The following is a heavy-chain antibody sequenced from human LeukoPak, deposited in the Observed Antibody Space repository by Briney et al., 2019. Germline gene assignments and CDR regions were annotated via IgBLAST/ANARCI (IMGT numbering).Heavy chain of an antibody. CDR2: INTNTGNP. J-gene: IGHJ5*02. Sequence: ASVKVSCKASGYTFTSYAMNWVRQAPGQGLEWMGWINTNTGNPTYAQGFTGRFVFSLDTSVSTAYLQISSLKAEDTAVYYCARDYTRIAARLRRYNWFDPWGQGTLVTVSS. D-gene: IGHD6-6*01. CDR3: ARDYTRIAARLRRYNWFDP. V-gene: IGHV7-4-1*02. CDR1: GYTFTSYA.